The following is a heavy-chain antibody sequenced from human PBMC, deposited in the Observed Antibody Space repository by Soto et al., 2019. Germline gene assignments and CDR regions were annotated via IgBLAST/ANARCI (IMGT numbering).Heavy chain of an antibody. CDR1: GFTVSSNY. CDR3: ASGYCSGGSCYPYYFDY. J-gene: IGHJ4*02. D-gene: IGHD2-15*01. CDR2: IYSGGST. V-gene: IGHV3-66*01. Sequence: AGGSLRLSCAGSGFTVSSNYMSWGRQAPGEGLEWVSVIYSGGSTYYADSVKGRFTISRDNSKNTLYLQMNSLRAEDTAVYYCASGYCSGGSCYPYYFDYWGQGILVTVSS.